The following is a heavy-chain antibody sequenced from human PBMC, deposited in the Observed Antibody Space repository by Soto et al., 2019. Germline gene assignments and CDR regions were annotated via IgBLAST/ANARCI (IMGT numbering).Heavy chain of an antibody. CDR2: ILHDGSRE. V-gene: IGHV3-33*01. CDR3: VRDDDYRPNALDM. CDR1: GFTFSNYG. J-gene: IGHJ3*02. D-gene: IGHD1-1*01. Sequence: QMQLVESGGGVVQPGRSLRLSCAASGFTFSNYGMHWVRQAPGKGLEWVSLILHDGSREYYRDSVKGRFTISRDNSWNTLYLQTNSPRDDDTALYYCVRDDDYRPNALDMWGPWTIVSVSS.